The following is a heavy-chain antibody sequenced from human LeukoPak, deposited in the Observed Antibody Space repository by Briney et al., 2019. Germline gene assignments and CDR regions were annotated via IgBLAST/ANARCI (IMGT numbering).Heavy chain of an antibody. Sequence: RESGPALVKPTQTLTLTCTLSGFSVNTSGVCLNWIRQSPGKALEWLARIDWDDDKYYNATLKTRLTISKDTSKNQVVLTMANMDPADAATYFCARFRDYSNHFFDVWGQGALVTVSS. CDR1: GFSVNTSGVC. V-gene: IGHV2-70*11. CDR3: ARFRDYSNHFFDV. D-gene: IGHD4-11*01. CDR2: IDWDDDK. J-gene: IGHJ4*02.